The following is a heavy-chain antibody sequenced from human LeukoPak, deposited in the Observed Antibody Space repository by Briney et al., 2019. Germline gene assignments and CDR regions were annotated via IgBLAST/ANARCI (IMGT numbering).Heavy chain of an antibody. D-gene: IGHD5-18*01. CDR2: INPNSGGT. J-gene: IGHJ3*02. V-gene: IGHV1-2*02. CDR1: GYSFTGYY. CDR3: AGAIIQLWPRGRVDAFDI. Sequence: ASVKVSCKASGYSFTGYYMHWVRQAPGQGLEWMGWINPNSGGTNYAQKFQGRVTMTRDTSISTAYMELSRLRSDDTAVYYCAGAIIQLWPRGRVDAFDIWGQGTMVTVSS.